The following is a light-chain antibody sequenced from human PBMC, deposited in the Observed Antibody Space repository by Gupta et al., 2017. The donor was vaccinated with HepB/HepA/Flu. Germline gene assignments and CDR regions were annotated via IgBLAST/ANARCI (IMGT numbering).Light chain of an antibody. Sequence: DIVMTQTSLSLPVTPVQPAFISCKSTQSLLHSDGKNYLYWYLQKPGKPPQLLIYEASSRDSGVPDRFSGRGSGTDFTLKISRVEAEDVGVYYCKQSIKHPRTFGQGTKVEIK. J-gene: IGKJ1*01. V-gene: IGKV2D-29*01. CDR2: EAS. CDR3: KQSIKHPRT. CDR1: QSLLHSDGKNY.